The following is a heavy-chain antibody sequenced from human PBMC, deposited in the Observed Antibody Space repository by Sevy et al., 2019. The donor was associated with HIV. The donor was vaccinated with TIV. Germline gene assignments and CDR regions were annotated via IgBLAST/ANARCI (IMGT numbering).Heavy chain of an antibody. CDR2: IYYDGNNK. Sequence: GGSLRLSCAASGFTFSSYGMHWVRQAPGKGLEWAAVIYYDGNNKYYADSVKRRFTISRDNSKNTRYLQMNSLRAEDTAVYYCARDSNDYGDYRLSYYFDYWGQGTLVTVSS. D-gene: IGHD4-17*01. J-gene: IGHJ4*02. CDR1: GFTFSSYG. CDR3: ARDSNDYGDYRLSYYFDY. V-gene: IGHV3-33*01.